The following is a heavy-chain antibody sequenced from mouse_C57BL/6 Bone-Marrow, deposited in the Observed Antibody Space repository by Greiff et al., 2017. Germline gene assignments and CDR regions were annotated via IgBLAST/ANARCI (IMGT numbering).Heavy chain of an antibody. V-gene: IGHV1-64*01. J-gene: IGHJ4*01. Sequence: QVQLQQPGAELVKPGASVKLSCKASGYTFTSYWMHWVKQRPGQGLEWIGMIHPNSGSTNYNEKFKSKATLTVDKSSSTAYMQLSSLTSEDSAVYYWARDYGSRCAMDYWGQGTSVTVSS. D-gene: IGHD1-1*01. CDR2: IHPNSGST. CDR1: GYTFTSYW. CDR3: ARDYGSRCAMDY.